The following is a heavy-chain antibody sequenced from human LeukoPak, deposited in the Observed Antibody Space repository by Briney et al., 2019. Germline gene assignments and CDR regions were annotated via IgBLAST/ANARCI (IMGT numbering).Heavy chain of an antibody. CDR3: TRPHYDSSGYYYAFDY. J-gene: IGHJ4*02. CDR2: IRSKANSYAT. V-gene: IGHV3-73*01. D-gene: IGHD3-22*01. Sequence: GGSLRLSCAASGFTFSGSAMHWVRQASGKGLEWVGRIRSKANSYATAYAASVTGRFTISGDDSKNTAYLQMNSLKTEDTAVYYCTRPHYDSSGYYYAFDYWGQGTLVTVSS. CDR1: GFTFSGSA.